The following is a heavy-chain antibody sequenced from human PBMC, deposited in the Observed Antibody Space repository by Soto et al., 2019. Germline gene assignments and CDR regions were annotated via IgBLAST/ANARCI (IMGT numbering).Heavy chain of an antibody. J-gene: IGHJ6*02. V-gene: IGHV3-30-3*01. CDR1: GFTFSAYA. CDR2: ISDDGSSK. D-gene: IGHD6-6*01. Sequence: QVQLVESGGGVVQPGRSLRLSCAASGFTFSAYAMHWVRQAPGKGLEWVAVISDDGSSKYYADSVKGRFTISRDISKNTLYLQMNSLRAEDTAVYSCARDRVYRRSSDYSYYYAMDVWGQGTTVTVSS. CDR3: ARDRVYRRSSDYSYYYAMDV.